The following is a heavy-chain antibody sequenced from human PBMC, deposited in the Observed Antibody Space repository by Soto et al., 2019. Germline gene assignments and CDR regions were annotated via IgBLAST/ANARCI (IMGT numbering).Heavy chain of an antibody. V-gene: IGHV3-23*01. Sequence: DVQLLDSGGGLVQPGGSLRLSCAASGFTINNYAMSWVRQAPAKGLEWVSTISVSGANTYYADSVKGRFTISRDDAKNTLYLEMNGLGAEATAVYYCAKDMGLGVITGYPHDCWGQGTLVTVSS. CDR3: AKDMGLGVITGYPHDC. D-gene: IGHD3-9*01. CDR1: GFTINNYA. CDR2: ISVSGANT. J-gene: IGHJ4*02.